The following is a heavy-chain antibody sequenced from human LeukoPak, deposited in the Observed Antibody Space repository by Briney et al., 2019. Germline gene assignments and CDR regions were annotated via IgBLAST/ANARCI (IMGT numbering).Heavy chain of an antibody. CDR2: ISWNSGSI. V-gene: IGHV3-9*01. J-gene: IGHJ1*01. CDR3: AKGYSSSWYGEYFQH. Sequence: GGSLRLSCAASGFTFDDYAMHWVRQAPGKGVEWVSGISWNSGSIGYADSVRGRFTISRDNAKNSLYLQMNSLRAEDTALYYCAKGYSSSWYGEYFQHWGQGTLVTVSS. D-gene: IGHD6-13*01. CDR1: GFTFDDYA.